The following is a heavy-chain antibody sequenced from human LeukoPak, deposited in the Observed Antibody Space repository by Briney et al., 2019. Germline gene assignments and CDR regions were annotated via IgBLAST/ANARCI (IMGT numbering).Heavy chain of an antibody. CDR3: AKGAAGV. CDR2: ISSSGGNT. D-gene: IGHD3-10*01. CDR1: GFTFSSYA. Sequence: PGGSLRLSCAASGFTFSSYAMSWVRQAPGKGLEWVSSISSSGGNTYYADSVKGRFTISRDNSNSTLYLQMSSLRAEDTAVYYCAKGAAGVWGQGTLVTVSS. J-gene: IGHJ4*02. V-gene: IGHV3-23*01.